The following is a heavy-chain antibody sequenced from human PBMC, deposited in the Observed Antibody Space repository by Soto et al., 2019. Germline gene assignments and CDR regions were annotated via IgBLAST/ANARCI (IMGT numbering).Heavy chain of an antibody. J-gene: IGHJ6*02. CDR2: INHSGST. D-gene: IGHD3-10*01. CDR1: GGSFSGYY. V-gene: IGHV4-34*01. Sequence: PSETLSLTCAVYGGSFSGYYWSWIRQPPGKGLEWIGGINHSGSTNYNPSLKGRVTISVDTSKNQFSLKLSSVTAADTAVYYCARGRLTMVRGYNYHYYQLAVSAQGTTVPVSS. CDR3: ARGRLTMVRGYNYHYYQLAV.